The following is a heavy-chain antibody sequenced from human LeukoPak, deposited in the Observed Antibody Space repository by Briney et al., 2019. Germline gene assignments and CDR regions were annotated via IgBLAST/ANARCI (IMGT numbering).Heavy chain of an antibody. CDR1: GYTFRNYG. D-gene: IGHD2-15*01. CDR3: AREGLGYCSGGSCSAFDY. CDR2: ISPYNGNT. V-gene: IGHV1-18*01. J-gene: IGHJ4*02. Sequence: ASVKVSCKTSGYTFRNYGITWVRQIPGQGLEWMGWISPYNGNTNYAQKLQGRVTMTTDTSTSTAYMELRSLRSDDTAVYYCAREGLGYCSGGSCSAFDYWGQGTLVTVSS.